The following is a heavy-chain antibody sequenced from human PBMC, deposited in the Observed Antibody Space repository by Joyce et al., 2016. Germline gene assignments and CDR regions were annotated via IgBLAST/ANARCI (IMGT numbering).Heavy chain of an antibody. Sequence: QVQLVQSGAEVKKPGASVKVSCKASGYTFASYDMHWVRQAPGQRLEWMGWINAGNGNTKYSQKFQGRVTITRDTSASTAYMELSSLRSEDTAVYYCARDYGSVSYDYWGQGTLVTVSS. CDR1: GYTFASYD. CDR2: INAGNGNT. V-gene: IGHV1-3*01. CDR3: ARDYGSVSYDY. J-gene: IGHJ4*02. D-gene: IGHD3-10*01.